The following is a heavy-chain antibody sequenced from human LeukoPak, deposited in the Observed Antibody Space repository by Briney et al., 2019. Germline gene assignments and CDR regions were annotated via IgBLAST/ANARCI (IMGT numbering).Heavy chain of an antibody. Sequence: ASVRVSCKASGYTFTSYAMHWVRQAPGQRLEWMGWSNAGNGNTKYSQEFQGRVTMAEDTSTDTAYMELSSLRSEDTAVYYCATEGRGYSWDYWGQGTLVTVSS. CDR3: ATEGRGYSWDY. V-gene: IGHV1-3*02. CDR1: GYTFTSYA. J-gene: IGHJ4*02. D-gene: IGHD5-18*01. CDR2: SNAGNGNT.